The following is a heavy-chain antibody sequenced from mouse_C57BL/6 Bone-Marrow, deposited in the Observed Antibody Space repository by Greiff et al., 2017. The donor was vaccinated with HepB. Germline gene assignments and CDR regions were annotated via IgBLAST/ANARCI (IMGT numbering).Heavy chain of an antibody. D-gene: IGHD2-3*01. CDR1: GYAFTNYL. CDR3: ARYGPYDGYYGFAY. V-gene: IGHV1-54*01. J-gene: IGHJ3*01. CDR2: INPGSGGT. Sequence: VQLQQSGAELVRPGTSVKVSCKASGYAFTNYLIEWVKQRPGQGLEWIGVINPGSGGTNYNEKFKGKATLTADKSSSTAYMQRSSLTSEDSAVYFCARYGPYDGYYGFAYWGQGTLVTVSA.